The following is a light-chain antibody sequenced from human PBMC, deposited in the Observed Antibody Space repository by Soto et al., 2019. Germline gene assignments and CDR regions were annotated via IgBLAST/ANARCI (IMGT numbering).Light chain of an antibody. J-gene: IGKJ2*01. V-gene: IGKV1-5*03. CDR2: KAS. CDR3: QQYNSYPYT. Sequence: DIQMTQSPSTLSASVGDRVTITCRASQSISSRLAWYQQKPGKAPKLLIYKASSLESGVPSRFSGSGSGTEFTLTISSLQPDDFATYHCQQYNSYPYTFGQGTKLEIK. CDR1: QSISSR.